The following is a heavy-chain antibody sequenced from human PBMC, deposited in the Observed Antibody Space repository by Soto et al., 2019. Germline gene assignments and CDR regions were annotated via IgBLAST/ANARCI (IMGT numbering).Heavy chain of an antibody. CDR1: GFSFDDFA. J-gene: IGHJ5*02. CDR3: TKGGNGGLGGSYWFDP. CDR2: ISWNSGSI. Sequence: EVQLVESGGGLVQPGRSLRLSCAASGFSFDDFAMHWVRQAPGKGLERVSGISWNSGSIAYADSVQGRFTISRDNAKNSMYLQMNSLRADDTALYYCTKGGNGGLGGSYWFDPWGQGTLVTVSS. D-gene: IGHD2-8*01. V-gene: IGHV3-9*01.